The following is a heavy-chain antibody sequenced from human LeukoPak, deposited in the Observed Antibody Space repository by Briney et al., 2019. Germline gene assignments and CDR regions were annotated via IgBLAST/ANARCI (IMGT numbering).Heavy chain of an antibody. CDR3: ARVYGSSGSYYFDY. D-gene: IGHD3-22*01. J-gene: IGHJ4*02. V-gene: IGHV4-34*01. Sequence: SETLSLTCAVYGGSFSGYYWSWIRQPPGKGLEWIGELNHSGSTNYNPSLKSRVTISVDTSKNQFSLKLSSVTAADTAVYYCARVYGSSGSYYFDYWGQGTLVTVSS. CDR2: LNHSGST. CDR1: GGSFSGYY.